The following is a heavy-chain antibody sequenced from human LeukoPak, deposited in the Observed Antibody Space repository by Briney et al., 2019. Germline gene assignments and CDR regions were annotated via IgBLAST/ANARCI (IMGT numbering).Heavy chain of an antibody. V-gene: IGHV4-59*01. J-gene: IGHJ4*02. CDR3: ARGGRYCSGGSCLDY. D-gene: IGHD2-15*01. Sequence: SETLSLTCTVSGGSISSYYWSWIRQPPGKGLEWTGYIYYSGSTNYNPSLKSRVTISVDTSKNQFSLKLSSVTAADTAVYYCARGGRYCSGGSCLDYWGQGTLVTVSS. CDR1: GGSISSYY. CDR2: IYYSGST.